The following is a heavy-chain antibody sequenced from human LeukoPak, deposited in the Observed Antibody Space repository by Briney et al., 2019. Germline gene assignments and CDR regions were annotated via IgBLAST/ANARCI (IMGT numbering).Heavy chain of an antibody. CDR3: ASGSYHYYYGMDV. V-gene: IGHV4-39*07. CDR2: IYYSGST. J-gene: IGHJ6*02. Sequence: SETLSLTCTVSGGSISSSSYYWGWIRQPPGKGLEWIGSIYYSGSTYYNPSLKSRVTISVDTSKNQFSLKLSSVTAADTAVYYCASGSYHYYYGMDVWGQGTTVTVSS. CDR1: GGSISSSSYY. D-gene: IGHD1-26*01.